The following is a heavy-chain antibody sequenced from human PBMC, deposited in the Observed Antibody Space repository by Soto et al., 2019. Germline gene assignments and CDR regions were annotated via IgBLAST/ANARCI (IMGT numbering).Heavy chain of an antibody. V-gene: IGHV4-34*01. J-gene: IGHJ6*02. CDR1: GGSFSGYY. CDR2: INHSGST. CDR3: ARARKGVGRGYYYGMDV. D-gene: IGHD3-10*01. Sequence: SETLSLTCAVYGGSFSGYYWSWIRQPPGKGLEWIGEINHSGSTNYNPSLKSRVTISVDTSKNQFSLKLSSVTAADTAVYYCARARKGVGRGYYYGMDVWGQGTTVTVSS.